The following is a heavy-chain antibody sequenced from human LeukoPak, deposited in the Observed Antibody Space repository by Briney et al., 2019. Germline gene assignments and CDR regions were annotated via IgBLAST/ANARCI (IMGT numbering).Heavy chain of an antibody. D-gene: IGHD1-26*01. Sequence: SETLSLTCTVSGGSVSSTTYYWSWIRQPPGKGLEWIGSIHYSGSTYYNPSLKSRVTISVDTSKNQLSLKLSSVTAADTAVFYCARESYSGRTFDYWGQGTLVTVSS. CDR2: IHYSGST. V-gene: IGHV4-39*02. J-gene: IGHJ4*02. CDR3: ARESYSGRTFDY. CDR1: GGSVSSTTYY.